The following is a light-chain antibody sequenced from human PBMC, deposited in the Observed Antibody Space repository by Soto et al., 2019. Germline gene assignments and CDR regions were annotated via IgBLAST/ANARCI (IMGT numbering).Light chain of an antibody. Sequence: TQSPSSLSASVGDRVTITCRASQSVDINLAWYQQKPGQAPRLLIYDASNRATGIPARFSGSGSGTDFTLTISSLEPEDFAVYYCQQRSNWPLTFGGGTKVDIK. V-gene: IGKV3-11*01. CDR1: QSVDIN. CDR2: DAS. CDR3: QQRSNWPLT. J-gene: IGKJ4*01.